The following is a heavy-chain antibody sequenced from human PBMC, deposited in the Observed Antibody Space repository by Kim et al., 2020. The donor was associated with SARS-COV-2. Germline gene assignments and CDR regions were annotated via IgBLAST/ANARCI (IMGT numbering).Heavy chain of an antibody. CDR2: ISVGGDTA. CDR3: AKNRYSSSYSAVAK. CDR1: GLTFSSYA. Sequence: GGSLRLSCAASGLTFSSYAMSWVRQAPGKWLEWVSAISVGGDTAYYAGSVKGRFTISSDNSKNTLYLQMNSLIVEDTAIYYFAKNRYSSSYSAVAKRGQG. V-gene: IGHV3-23*01. J-gene: IGHJ1*01. D-gene: IGHD6-6*01.